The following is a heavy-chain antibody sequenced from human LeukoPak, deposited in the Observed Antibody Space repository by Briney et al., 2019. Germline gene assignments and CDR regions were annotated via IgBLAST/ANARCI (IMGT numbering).Heavy chain of an antibody. Sequence: PGGSLRLSCAASGFTFSSYWMHWVRQAPGKGLVWVSRINTEGSSTSYADSVKGRFTISRDNAKNTLYLQMNSLRAEDTAVYYCASDCSTTSCYTGGLDYWGQGTLVTVSS. J-gene: IGHJ4*02. CDR1: GFTFSSYW. CDR2: INTEGSST. D-gene: IGHD2-2*02. V-gene: IGHV3-74*01. CDR3: ASDCSTTSCYTGGLDY.